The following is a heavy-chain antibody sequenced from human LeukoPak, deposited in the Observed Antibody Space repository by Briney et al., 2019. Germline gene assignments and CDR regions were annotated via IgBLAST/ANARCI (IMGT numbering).Heavy chain of an antibody. D-gene: IGHD3-9*01. V-gene: IGHV3-74*01. CDR3: ARQLMPGYFVLYDY. CDR1: AFTLSSYN. J-gene: IGHJ4*02. Sequence: GGSLRLSCEASAFTLSSYNMNWVRQAPGKGLVWVSRINSDGSSTSYADSVKGRFTISRDNAKNTLYLQMNSLRAEDTAVYYCARQLMPGYFVLYDYWGQGTLVTVSS. CDR2: INSDGSST.